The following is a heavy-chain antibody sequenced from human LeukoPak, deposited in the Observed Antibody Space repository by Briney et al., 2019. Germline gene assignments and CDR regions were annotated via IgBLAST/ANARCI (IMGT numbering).Heavy chain of an antibody. CDR3: ARVETVTPYYGMDV. D-gene: IGHD4-17*01. CDR1: GYTFTGYY. V-gene: IGHV1-2*02. CDR2: INPNSGGT. Sequence: ASVKVSCKASGYTFTGYYMHWVRQAPGQGLEWIGWINPNSGGTNYAQKFQGRVTMTRDTSISTAYMELSRLRSDDTAVYYCARVETVTPYYGMDVWGQGTTVTVSS. J-gene: IGHJ6*02.